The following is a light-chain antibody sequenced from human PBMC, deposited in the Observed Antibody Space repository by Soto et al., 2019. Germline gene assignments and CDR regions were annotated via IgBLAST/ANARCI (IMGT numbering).Light chain of an antibody. V-gene: IGKV1-17*03. J-gene: IGKJ4*02. CDR2: AAS. CDR1: QDISKY. CDR3: LQHHSYPRT. Sequence: DIQMTQSPSSLSASVGDRVTITCQASQDISKYLAWFQQKPEKLPKRLISAASNLQRGVPSRFSGSGSGTEFTLTICSLQPEDFASYYCLQHHSYPRTVGGGTNV.